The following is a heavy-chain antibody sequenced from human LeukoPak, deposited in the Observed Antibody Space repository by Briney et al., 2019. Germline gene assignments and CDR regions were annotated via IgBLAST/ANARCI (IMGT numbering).Heavy chain of an antibody. CDR2: ISYDGSNK. CDR1: GFTFSSYA. D-gene: IGHD3-9*01. J-gene: IGHJ4*02. CDR3: AGELPIYYFDY. Sequence: GRSLRLSCAASGFTFSSYAMHWVRQAPGKGLEWVAVISYDGSNKYYADSVKGRFTISRDNSKNTLYLQMNSLRAEDTAVYYCAGELPIYYFDYWGQGTLVTVSS. V-gene: IGHV3-30-3*01.